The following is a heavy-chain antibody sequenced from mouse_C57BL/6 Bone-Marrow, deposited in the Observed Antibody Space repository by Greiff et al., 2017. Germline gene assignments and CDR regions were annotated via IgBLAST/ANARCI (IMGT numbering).Heavy chain of an antibody. CDR3: AGNFGYFDV. V-gene: IGHV1-50*01. Sequence: QVQLQQPGAELVKPGASVKLSCKASGYTFTSYWMQWVKQRPGQGLEWIGEIDPSDSYTNYNPKFKGKATLTVDTSSSTAYMQLSSLTSEDSAVYYCAGNFGYFDVWGTGTTVTVSS. CDR2: IDPSDSYT. J-gene: IGHJ1*03. CDR1: GYTFTSYW.